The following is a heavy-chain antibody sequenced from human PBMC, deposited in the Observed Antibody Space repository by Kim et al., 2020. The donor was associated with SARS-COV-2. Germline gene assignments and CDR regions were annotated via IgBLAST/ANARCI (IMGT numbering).Heavy chain of an antibody. J-gene: IGHJ4*02. D-gene: IGHD1-26*01. V-gene: IGHV1-46*01. CDR2: INVSGGNT. CDR1: GYSFTSYY. Sequence: ASVKVSCKASGYSFTSYYMHWVRQAPGQGLEWMGIINVSGGNTRYAQDFQGRVTMTRDRSTSTVYMDLSSLRSEDTAVYYCARELGATYHFDYWGQGTLVTVSS. CDR3: ARELGATYHFDY.